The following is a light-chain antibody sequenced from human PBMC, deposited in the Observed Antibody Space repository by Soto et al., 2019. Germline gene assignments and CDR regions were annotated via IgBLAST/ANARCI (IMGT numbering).Light chain of an antibody. Sequence: EVVETQNPATLSVSTEERVTLSCGASQSVRSSLAWYQQKPGQAPRLLIYGASTRATGIPARFSGSGSGTEFTLTISSLPSEDFAIYYCQQYTSWPPITFGQGTRLENK. V-gene: IGKV3-15*01. J-gene: IGKJ5*01. CDR1: QSVRSS. CDR3: QQYTSWPPIT. CDR2: GAS.